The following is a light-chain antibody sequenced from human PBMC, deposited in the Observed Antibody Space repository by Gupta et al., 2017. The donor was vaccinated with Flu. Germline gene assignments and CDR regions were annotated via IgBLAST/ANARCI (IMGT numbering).Light chain of an antibody. CDR2: WAS. V-gene: IGKV4-1*01. Sequence: DIVMTQSPDSLAVSLGERATINCKSSQSVSSSSNNRNYVAWYQQKPGQPPKLLINWASARQSGVPDRFSGSGSGTDFTLTISSLQAEDAAVYHCQQFYNHPLTFGGGTKVEIK. CDR1: QSVSSSSNNRNY. CDR3: QQFYNHPLT. J-gene: IGKJ4*01.